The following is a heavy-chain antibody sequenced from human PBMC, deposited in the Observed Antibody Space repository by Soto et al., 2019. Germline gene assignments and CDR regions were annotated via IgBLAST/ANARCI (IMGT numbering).Heavy chain of an antibody. D-gene: IGHD3-10*01. CDR3: AKLSVGRAVAQWFGEPTIYYYGMDV. CDR2: ISGSGGST. CDR1: GFTFSSYA. Sequence: GWSLRLSCAASGFTFSSYAMSWVRQAPGKGLEWVSAISGSGGSTYYADSVKGRFTISRDNSKNTLYLQMNSLRAEDTAVYYCAKLSVGRAVAQWFGEPTIYYYGMDVWGQGTTVTVSS. J-gene: IGHJ6*02. V-gene: IGHV3-23*01.